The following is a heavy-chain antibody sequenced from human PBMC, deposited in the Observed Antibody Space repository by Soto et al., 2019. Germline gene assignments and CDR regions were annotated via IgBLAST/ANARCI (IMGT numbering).Heavy chain of an antibody. CDR3: TRVDGYNHPRDF. J-gene: IGHJ4*02. CDR2: ITANSDYT. CDR1: GFRRSTYR. D-gene: IGHD5-12*01. V-gene: IGHV3-21*01. Sequence: GVSLRLSCAAAGFRRSTYRMSWGRRAPWKGLKWVCSITANSDYTYHADSLKGRFTISRDNAKSSRYRQMNNLRVDDTALYSCTRVDGYNHPRDFWRQGSQVTVSS.